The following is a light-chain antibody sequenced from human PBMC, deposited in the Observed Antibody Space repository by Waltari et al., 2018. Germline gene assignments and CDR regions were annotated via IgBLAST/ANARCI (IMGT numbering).Light chain of an antibody. J-gene: IGLJ2*01. CDR2: AVS. CDR1: SSDVGNYKR. CDR3: SAYAGSSKGV. Sequence: QSALTQPASVSGSPGQSITISCTGTSSDVGNYKRVSWYQQHPGKAPKLMIYAVSKRPSGVSARFSGSKAGDMASLTISGLQPEDEADYFCSAYAGSSKGVFGGGTKVTVL. V-gene: IGLV2-23*02.